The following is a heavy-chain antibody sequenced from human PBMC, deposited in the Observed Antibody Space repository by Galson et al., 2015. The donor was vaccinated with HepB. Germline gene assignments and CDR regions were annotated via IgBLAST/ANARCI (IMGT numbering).Heavy chain of an antibody. V-gene: IGHV3-23*01. CDR3: AKGGRPLRYLDS. J-gene: IGHJ5*01. CDR2: TIGTPTKT. Sequence: SLRLSCATSGFTFNGFGLTWVRQAPGMGLEWVPGTIGTPTKTYVAASVRGRFTVSRDNSKNTLFLQMDSLRPEDTALYYCAKGGRPLRYLDSWGQGEMVIVSS. D-gene: IGHD3-9*01. CDR1: GFTFNGFG.